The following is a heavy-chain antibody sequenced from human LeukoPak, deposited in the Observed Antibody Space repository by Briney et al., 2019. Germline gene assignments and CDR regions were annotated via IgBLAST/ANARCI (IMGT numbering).Heavy chain of an antibody. CDR3: AREESSSWFEFDP. J-gene: IGHJ5*02. Sequence: SETLSLTCTVSGGSISSSSYYWGWIRQPPGKGLEWIGSIYYSGSTYYNPSLKSRVTISVDTSKNQFSLKLSSVTAADTAVYYCAREESSSWFEFDPWGQGTLVTVSS. V-gene: IGHV4-39*07. CDR2: IYYSGST. CDR1: GGSISSSSYY. D-gene: IGHD6-13*01.